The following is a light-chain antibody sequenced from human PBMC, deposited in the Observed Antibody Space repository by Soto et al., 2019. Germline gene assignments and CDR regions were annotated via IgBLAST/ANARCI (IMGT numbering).Light chain of an antibody. CDR3: QSYDSSLSDLVV. V-gene: IGLV1-40*01. CDR2: GNN. Sequence: QPVLTQPPSVSVAPGQRVTISCTGGSSNIGAGYDVHWYQQLPGTAPKLLIYGNNNRPSGVPDRFSGSKSGTSASLAITGLQAEDEADYYCQSYDSSLSDLVVFGGGTKLTVL. J-gene: IGLJ2*01. CDR1: SSNIGAGYD.